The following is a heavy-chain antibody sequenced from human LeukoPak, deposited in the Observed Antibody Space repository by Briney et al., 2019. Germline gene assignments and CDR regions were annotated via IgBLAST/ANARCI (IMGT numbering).Heavy chain of an antibody. D-gene: IGHD4-17*01. CDR1: GFTFSNYW. Sequence: GGSLRLSCAASGFTFSNYWMSWVRQAPGKGLEWVANIKEDGSEKYYMDSVKGRFTISRDNAKNSLYLQMNSLRADDTAVYYCAGEGFDDYGDYYGMDVWGQGTTVTVSS. J-gene: IGHJ6*02. V-gene: IGHV3-7*03. CDR3: AGEGFDDYGDYYGMDV. CDR2: IKEDGSEK.